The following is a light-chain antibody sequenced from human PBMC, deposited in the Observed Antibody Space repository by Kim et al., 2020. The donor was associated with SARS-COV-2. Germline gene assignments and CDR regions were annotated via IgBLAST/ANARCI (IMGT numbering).Light chain of an antibody. CDR3: QQYDRSPIT. Sequence: EIVLTQSPGTLSLSPGERATLSCRASQSVSSSYLAWYQQKAGQAPRLLIYGASSRVTGIPDRFSGSGSGTDFILTISRLEPEDFAVYYCQQYDRSPITFGQGTRREIK. CDR2: GAS. CDR1: QSVSSSY. J-gene: IGKJ5*01. V-gene: IGKV3-20*01.